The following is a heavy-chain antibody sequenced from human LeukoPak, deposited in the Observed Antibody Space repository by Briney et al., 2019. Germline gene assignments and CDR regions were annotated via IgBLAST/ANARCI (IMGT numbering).Heavy chain of an antibody. J-gene: IGHJ3*02. D-gene: IGHD1-26*01. CDR1: GGSIRSSY. V-gene: IGHV4-59*01. CDR3: ARLDSGSYLGRGAFDI. Sequence: PSETLSLMCTVSGGSIRSSYWSWIRQPPGKGLEWIGYIYYSGSTNYNPSLKSRVTISLDTSKNQFSLKLSSVTPADTAVYYCARLDSGSYLGRGAFDIWGQGTMVTASS. CDR2: IYYSGST.